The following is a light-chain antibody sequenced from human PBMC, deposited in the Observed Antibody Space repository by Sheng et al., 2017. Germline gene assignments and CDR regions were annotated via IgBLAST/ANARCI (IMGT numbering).Light chain of an antibody. CDR3: QQYNKWPRT. Sequence: EIVMTQFPALLSVSPGDRATLSCRASQSVGSNLAWYQQMPGQPPRVLIHDASTRATAVPGRFSGSGSGTEFTLTISSLQSEDCAVYYCQQYNKWPRTFGQGTRVEIK. V-gene: IGKV3-15*01. CDR1: QSVGSN. J-gene: IGKJ1*01. CDR2: DAS.